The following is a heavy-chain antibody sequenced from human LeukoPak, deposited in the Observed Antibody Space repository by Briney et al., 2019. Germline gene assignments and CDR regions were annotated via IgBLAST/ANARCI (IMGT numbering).Heavy chain of an antibody. J-gene: IGHJ6*02. V-gene: IGHV3-7*03. CDR3: ARDKGLYYYGMDV. Sequence: GSLRLSCAASGFTFSNYWMGWVRQAPGKRPEWVANMNIDGSEKYYADSVKGRFSISRDNARNSLYLQMNSLRAEDTAVYYCARDKGLYYYGMDVWGQGTTVTVSS. CDR2: MNIDGSEK. CDR1: GFTFSNYW.